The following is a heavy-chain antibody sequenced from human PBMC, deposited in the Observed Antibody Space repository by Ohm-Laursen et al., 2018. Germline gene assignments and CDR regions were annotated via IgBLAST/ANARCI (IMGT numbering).Heavy chain of an antibody. D-gene: IGHD6-13*01. CDR3: AREAMDVGIAAARRAFDI. CDR1: GFTFSSYD. CDR2: IGTAGDT. V-gene: IGHV3-13*01. J-gene: IGHJ3*02. Sequence: GSLRLSCAASGFTFSSYDMHWVRQATGKGLEWVSAIGTAGDTYYPGSVKGRFTISRENAKNSSYLQMNSLRAGDTAVYYCAREAMDVGIAAARRAFDIWGQGTMVTVSS.